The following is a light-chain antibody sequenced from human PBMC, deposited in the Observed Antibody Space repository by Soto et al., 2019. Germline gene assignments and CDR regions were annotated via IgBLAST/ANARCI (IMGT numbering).Light chain of an antibody. V-gene: IGKV3-15*01. Sequence: EIVMTQSPATLSLSPGEGATLSCRASQSVGTTLAWYQQKPGQAPRLLIFGASTRVTGVPARFSGSGSGTEFPLSINSLEAGGFAVYYCQQYSNWPEYTFGQGTKLEIK. CDR1: QSVGTT. J-gene: IGKJ2*01. CDR3: QQYSNWPEYT. CDR2: GAS.